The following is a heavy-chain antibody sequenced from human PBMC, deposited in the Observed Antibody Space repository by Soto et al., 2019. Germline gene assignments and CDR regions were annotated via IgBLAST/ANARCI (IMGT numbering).Heavy chain of an antibody. CDR1: GFTLTNYA. CDR2: ISGNGGKT. J-gene: IGHJ4*01. CDR3: VKERSSEGYFDY. Sequence: GGSLRLSCAVSGFTLTNYAMSWVRQAPGKGLEWFSAISGNGGKTYYADSVKGRFTFPRDNSKTTLYLKRSGRRPEATAGYYFVKERSSEGYFDYWGQGTLVTVSS. V-gene: IGHV3-23*01.